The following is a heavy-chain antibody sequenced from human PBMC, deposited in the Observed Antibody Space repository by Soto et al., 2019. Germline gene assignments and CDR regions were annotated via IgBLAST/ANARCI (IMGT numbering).Heavy chain of an antibody. V-gene: IGHV3-23*01. Sequence: GGSLRLSCAASGFIFSNFAMNWVRQAPGKGLEWVSSITSVGGSTYYADSVKGRFTISRDNSKNTLYLQMNSLKAEDTAVYYCAKVLGGWYSDLWGRGTLVTVSS. J-gene: IGHJ2*01. CDR1: GFIFSNFA. CDR3: AKVLGGWYSDL. CDR2: ITSVGGST.